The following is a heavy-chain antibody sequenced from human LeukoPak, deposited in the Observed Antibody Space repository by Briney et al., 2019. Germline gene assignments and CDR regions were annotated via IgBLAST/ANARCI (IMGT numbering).Heavy chain of an antibody. D-gene: IGHD3-9*01. V-gene: IGHV3-48*02. Sequence: GGSLRLSCATSGFSFTDYPMNWVRQAPGKGLEWISNIRTTAEGAKYAYYADSVKGRVTISRDDGKNTLYLHMNSLRDDDTAVYYCETDQRYAFDYWGQGILVTVSS. CDR1: GFSFTDYP. CDR3: ETDQRYAFDY. CDR2: IRTTAEGAKYA. J-gene: IGHJ4*02.